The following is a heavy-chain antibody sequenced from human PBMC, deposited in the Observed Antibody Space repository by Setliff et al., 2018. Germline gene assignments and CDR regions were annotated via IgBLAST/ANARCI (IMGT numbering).Heavy chain of an antibody. CDR1: GGSIGPHY. J-gene: IGHJ6*03. CDR2: IFYSDTA. D-gene: IGHD3-10*01. Sequence: TLSLTCTVSGGSIGPHYWSWIRQAPGKGLEWIGHIFYSDTAKYNPSLESRAAISVDSSKNQFSLKLRSVTAADTAVYYCARDRATVIRGVTSFFYYYMDVWDGGTTVTVSS. V-gene: IGHV4-59*11. CDR3: ARDRATVIRGVTSFFYYYMDV.